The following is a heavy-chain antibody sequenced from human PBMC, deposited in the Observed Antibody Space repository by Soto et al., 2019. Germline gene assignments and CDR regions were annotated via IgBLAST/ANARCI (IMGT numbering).Heavy chain of an antibody. CDR3: ARDSYGENDY. V-gene: IGHV3-48*02. Sequence: GGSLSLSCAASGFTFSSYAMSWVRQAPGKGLEWVSAISGSGSSTIYYADSVKGRFTISRDNAKNSLYLQMNSLRDEDTAMYYCARDSYGENDYWGQGTLVTVSS. D-gene: IGHD4-17*01. J-gene: IGHJ4*02. CDR1: GFTFSSYA. CDR2: ISGSGSSTI.